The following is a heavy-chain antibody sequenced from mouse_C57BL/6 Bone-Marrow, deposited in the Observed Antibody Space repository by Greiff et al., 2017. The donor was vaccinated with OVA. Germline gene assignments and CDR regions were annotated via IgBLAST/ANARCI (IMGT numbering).Heavy chain of an antibody. J-gene: IGHJ1*03. Sequence: VQLQQPGTELVKPGASVKLSCKASGYTFTSYWMHWVKQRPGQGLEWIGNINPSNGGTNYNEKFKSKATLTVDKSSSTAYMQLSSLTSEDSAVYYCARSGVYYGTWYFDVWGTGTTVTVSS. CDR2: INPSNGGT. CDR1: GYTFTSYW. CDR3: ARSGVYYGTWYFDV. D-gene: IGHD1-1*01. V-gene: IGHV1-53*01.